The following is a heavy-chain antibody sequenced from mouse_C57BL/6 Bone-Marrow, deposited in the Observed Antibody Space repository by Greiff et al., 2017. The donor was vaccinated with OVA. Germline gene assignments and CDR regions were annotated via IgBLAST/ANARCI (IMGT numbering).Heavy chain of an antibody. CDR3: ARWDYGSRDYAMDY. J-gene: IGHJ4*01. CDR1: GYTFTSYW. Sequence: QVQLQQPGAELVKPGASVKLSCKASGYTFTSYWMQWVKQRPGQGLAWIGAIDPSDSYTNYNQKFKGKATLTVDTSSSTAYMQLSSLTSEDSAVYYCARWDYGSRDYAMDYWGQGTSVTVSS. CDR2: IDPSDSYT. V-gene: IGHV1-50*01. D-gene: IGHD1-1*01.